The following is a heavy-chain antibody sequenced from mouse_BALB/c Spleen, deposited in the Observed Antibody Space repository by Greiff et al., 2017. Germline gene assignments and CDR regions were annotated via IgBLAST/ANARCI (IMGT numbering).Heavy chain of an antibody. D-gene: IGHD2-4*01. J-gene: IGHJ4*01. V-gene: IGHV2-2*02. CDR3: ARNDYDYYAMDY. CDR1: GFSLTNYG. CDR2: IWSGGST. Sequence: VQRVESGPGLVQPSQSLSITCTVSGFSLTNYGVHWVRQSPGKGLEWLGVIWSGGSTDYNAAFISRLSISKDNSKSQVFFKMNSLQANDTAIYYCARNDYDYYAMDYWGQGTSVTVSS.